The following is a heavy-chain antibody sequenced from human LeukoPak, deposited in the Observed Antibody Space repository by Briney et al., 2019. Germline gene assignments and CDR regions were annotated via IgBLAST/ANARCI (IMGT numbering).Heavy chain of an antibody. CDR2: IYPGDSDT. D-gene: IGHD3-9*01. J-gene: IGHJ4*02. V-gene: IGHV5-51*01. Sequence: GESLQISCKGSGYSFTSYWIGWVRQMPGKGLEWMGIIYPGDSDTRYSPSFQGQVTISADKSISTAYLQWSSLKASDTAMYYCARSSSAVLRYFDWLIYDYWGQGTLVTVSS. CDR1: GYSFTSYW. CDR3: ARSSSAVLRYFDWLIYDY.